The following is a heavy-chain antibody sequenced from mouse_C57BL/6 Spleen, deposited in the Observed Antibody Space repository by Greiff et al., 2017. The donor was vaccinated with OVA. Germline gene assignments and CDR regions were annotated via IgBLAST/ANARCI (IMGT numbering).Heavy chain of an antibody. V-gene: IGHV1-62-2*01. CDR1: GYTFTEYT. CDR2: FYPGSGSI. Sequence: LVESGAELVKPGASVKLSCKASGYTFTEYTIHWVKQRSGQGLEWIGWFYPGSGSIKYNEKFKDKATLTADKSSSTVYMELSRLTSEDSAVYFCARHESVVATDYAMDYWGQGTSVTVSS. J-gene: IGHJ4*01. D-gene: IGHD1-1*01. CDR3: ARHESVVATDYAMDY.